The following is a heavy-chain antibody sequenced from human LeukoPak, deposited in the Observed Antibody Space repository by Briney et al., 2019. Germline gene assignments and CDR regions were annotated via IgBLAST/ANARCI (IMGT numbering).Heavy chain of an antibody. D-gene: IGHD4-17*01. Sequence: SETLSLTCTVSGGYISSYYWSWIRQPPGKGLEWIGYIFNSGSTNYNPSLKSRVTISVDTSKNQFSLKLSSVTAADTAVYFCAARTVTTGYYYMDVWGKGTTVTVSS. CDR2: IFNSGST. J-gene: IGHJ6*03. CDR1: GGYISSYY. V-gene: IGHV4-59*01. CDR3: AARTVTTGYYYMDV.